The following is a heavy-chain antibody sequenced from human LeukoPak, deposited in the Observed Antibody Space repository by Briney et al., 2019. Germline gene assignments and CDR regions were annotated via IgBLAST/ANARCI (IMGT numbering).Heavy chain of an antibody. J-gene: IGHJ4*02. V-gene: IGHV3-20*04. D-gene: IGHD3-16*01. Sequence: TGGSLRLSCAASEFTFADYGMRWVRQAPGEGLEWLFGINWNGGSTGHADSVKGRFTISRDNAKKSLYLQMNSLRAEGTALYYCAKDNDSNVWGVFDYWGQGTLVTVSS. CDR3: AKDNDSNVWGVFDY. CDR1: EFTFADYG. CDR2: INWNGGST.